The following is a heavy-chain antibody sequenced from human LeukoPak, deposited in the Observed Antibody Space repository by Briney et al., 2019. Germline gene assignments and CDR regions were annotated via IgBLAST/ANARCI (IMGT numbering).Heavy chain of an antibody. CDR1: GITFNNAS. J-gene: IGHJ6*02. D-gene: IGHD2-15*01. V-gene: IGHV3-21*01. CDR2: ISSSSSYI. Sequence: GGSLRLSCAVSGITFNNASMSWVRQAPGKGLEWVSSISSSSSYIYYADSVKGRFTISRDSAKNSLYLQMNSLRAEDTAVYYCAREHCSGGSCRPYYYYGMDVWGQGTTVTVSS. CDR3: AREHCSGGSCRPYYYYGMDV.